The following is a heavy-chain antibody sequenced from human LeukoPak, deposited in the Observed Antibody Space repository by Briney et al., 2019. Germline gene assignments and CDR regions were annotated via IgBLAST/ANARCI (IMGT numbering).Heavy chain of an antibody. J-gene: IGHJ6*03. D-gene: IGHD1-1*01. CDR2: INWNGGST. CDR1: GFTFDDYG. V-gene: IGHV3-20*04. Sequence: GGSLRLSCAASGFTFDDYGMSWVRQAPGKGLEWVSGINWNGGSTGYADSVKGRFTISRDNAKNSLYLQMNSLRAEDTALYYCARERLEGYYYYYCMDVWGKGTTVTVSS. CDR3: ARERLEGYYYYYCMDV.